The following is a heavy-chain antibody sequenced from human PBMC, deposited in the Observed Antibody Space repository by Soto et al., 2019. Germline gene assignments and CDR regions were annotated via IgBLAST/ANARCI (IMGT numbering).Heavy chain of an antibody. CDR1: GFTFSNAW. J-gene: IGHJ6*02. CDR2: IKSKTDGGTT. V-gene: IGHV3-15*07. Sequence: GGSLRLSCAASGFTFSNAWMNWVRQAPGKGLEWVGRIKSKTDGGTTDYAAPVKGRFTISRDDSKNTLYLQMNSLKTDDTAVYYCTTDGSWCFSFCGMDVWGQGTTVTVSS. CDR3: TTDGSWCFSFCGMDV. D-gene: IGHD6-13*01.